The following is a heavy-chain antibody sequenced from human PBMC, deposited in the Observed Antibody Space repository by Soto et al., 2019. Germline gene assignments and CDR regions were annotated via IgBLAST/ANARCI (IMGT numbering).Heavy chain of an antibody. D-gene: IGHD2-21*02. J-gene: IGHJ4*02. CDR1: GGSISSSSYY. CDR3: ARHGSGDCELDY. V-gene: IGHV4-39*01. CDR2: MYYSGST. Sequence: PSETLSLTCTVSGGSISSSSYYWGWIRQPPGKGLEWIGTMYYSGSTYYNPSLKSRVTISVDMSKNQFSLKLSSVTAADTAVYYCARHGSGDCELDYWGQGTLVTVSS.